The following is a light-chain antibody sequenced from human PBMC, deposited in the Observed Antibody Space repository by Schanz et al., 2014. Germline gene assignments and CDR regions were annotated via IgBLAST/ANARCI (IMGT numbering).Light chain of an antibody. CDR1: QSVSSSY. CDR2: GAS. Sequence: EIVLTQSPGTLSLSPGERATLSCRASQSVSSSYLVWYQQKPGQAPRVLIYGASSRATGIPDRFSGSGSGADFTLTISRLEPEDFAVYYCQQYGNSVRTFGQGTKLEIK. V-gene: IGKV3-20*01. CDR3: QQYGNSVRT. J-gene: IGKJ2*01.